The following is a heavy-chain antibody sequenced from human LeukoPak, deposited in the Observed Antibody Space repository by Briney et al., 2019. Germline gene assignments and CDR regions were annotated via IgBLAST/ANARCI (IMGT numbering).Heavy chain of an antibody. CDR2: ISSDGSRV. Sequence: PGGSLRLSCAASGFTFSDYWMHWVRQAPGKGLVWVSRISSDGSRVTYADSVKGRFTTSRDNAKNTLYLQMNSLRAEDTAVYYCAKVLVSYYYMDVWGKGTTVTISS. CDR1: GFTFSDYW. J-gene: IGHJ6*03. CDR3: AKVLVSYYYMDV. D-gene: IGHD3-3*01. V-gene: IGHV3-74*01.